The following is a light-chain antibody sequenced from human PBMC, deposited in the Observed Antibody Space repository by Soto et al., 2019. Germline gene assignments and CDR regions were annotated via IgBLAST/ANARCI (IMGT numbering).Light chain of an antibody. Sequence: QSALTQPASVSGSPGQSITISCTGTSSDVGSYNYVYWYQHHPSKAPKLIIYDVTNRPSGVSNPFSGSKSGITASMTISGLQPEDEADYYCSSYTTSNTRQIVFGTGCKVTAL. CDR1: SSDVGSYNY. CDR2: DVT. V-gene: IGLV2-14*03. J-gene: IGLJ1*01. CDR3: SSYTTSNTRQIV.